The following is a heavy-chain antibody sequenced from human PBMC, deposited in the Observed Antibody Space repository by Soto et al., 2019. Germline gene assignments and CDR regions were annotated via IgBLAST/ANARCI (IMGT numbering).Heavy chain of an antibody. V-gene: IGHV1-2*02. Sequence: QVQLVQSGAEVKKPGDSVKVSCKASGYTFTGYYMHWVRQAPGQGLEWMGWINPNSGGTNYAQKFQGRVTMTRDTSIRTAYMELSRLGSDDTAVYYCGRVVPYYYDSSGPFDLWGQGTLVTVSS. CDR3: GRVVPYYYDSSGPFDL. CDR2: INPNSGGT. CDR1: GYTFTGYY. D-gene: IGHD3-22*01. J-gene: IGHJ5*02.